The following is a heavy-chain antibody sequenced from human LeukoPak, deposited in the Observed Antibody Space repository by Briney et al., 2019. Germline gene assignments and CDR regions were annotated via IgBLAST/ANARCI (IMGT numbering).Heavy chain of an antibody. J-gene: IGHJ4*02. V-gene: IGHV4-34*01. D-gene: IGHD6-19*01. CDR2: INHSGST. CDR3: ARVSYSSGWYVGY. Sequence: SETLSLTCAVYGGSFSGYYWSWIRQPPGKGLEWIGEINHSGSTNYNPSLKSRVTISVDTSKNQFSLKLNSVTAADTAVYYCARVSYSSGWYVGYWGQGTLVTVSS. CDR1: GGSFSGYY.